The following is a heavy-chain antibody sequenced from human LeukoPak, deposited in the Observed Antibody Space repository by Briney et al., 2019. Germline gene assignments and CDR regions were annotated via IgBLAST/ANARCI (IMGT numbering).Heavy chain of an antibody. V-gene: IGHV4-30-4*01. D-gene: IGHD3-3*01. Sequence: SETLSLTCTVSGGSLSSVDSYWGWIRQPPGKGLGWIGYSYHSGRTNYNPSLKGQVTISVDTSKNQSSMTLSSATAADTAVYYCARAALRNWFDPWGQGTLVTVSS. CDR2: SYHSGRT. CDR1: GGSLSSVDSY. J-gene: IGHJ5*02. CDR3: ARAALRNWFDP.